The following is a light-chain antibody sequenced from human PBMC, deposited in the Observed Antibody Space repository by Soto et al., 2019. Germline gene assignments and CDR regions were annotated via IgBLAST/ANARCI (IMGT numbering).Light chain of an antibody. CDR3: QQYDNLLPIT. Sequence: IQMTQSPSSLSASVGDRVTITCQASQDIAKNLNWYQQKPGKAPKLLIYDASSLQTGVPSRFSGSGSAAHFTFTISSLQSEDIATYYCQQYDNLLPITFGQGTRLEIK. CDR2: DAS. CDR1: QDIAKN. V-gene: IGKV1-33*01. J-gene: IGKJ5*01.